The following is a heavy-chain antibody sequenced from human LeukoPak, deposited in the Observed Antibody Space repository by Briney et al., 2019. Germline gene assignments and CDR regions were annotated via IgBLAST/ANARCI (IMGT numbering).Heavy chain of an antibody. D-gene: IGHD4-23*01. CDR1: GFTFNSYR. V-gene: IGHV3-48*01. CDR3: ARSSRELRGYAPWELMPPFHY. CDR2: ISSSSSTK. Sequence: GSLRLSCAAAGFTFNSYRMNWVRQAPGKGLEWVSYISSSSSTKYYEDSVKGRLTNSRDTAKNSLYLQMNSLRADDTAVYYCARSSRELRGYAPWELMPPFHYWGQGTLVTVSS. J-gene: IGHJ4*02.